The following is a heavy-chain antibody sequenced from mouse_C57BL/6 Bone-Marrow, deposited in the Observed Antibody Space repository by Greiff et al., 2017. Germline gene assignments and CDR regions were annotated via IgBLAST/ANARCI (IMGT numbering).Heavy chain of an antibody. Sequence: QVQLQQPGAELVKPGASVKVSCKASGYTFTSYWMHWVKQRPGQGLEWIGRIHPSDSDTNYNQKFKGTATLTVDKSSSTAYMQLSNLTSEDSAVYYCAIPLYYYGSSCGYWGQGTTLTVSS. D-gene: IGHD1-1*01. CDR2: IHPSDSDT. V-gene: IGHV1-74*01. J-gene: IGHJ2*01. CDR1: GYTFTSYW. CDR3: AIPLYYYGSSCGY.